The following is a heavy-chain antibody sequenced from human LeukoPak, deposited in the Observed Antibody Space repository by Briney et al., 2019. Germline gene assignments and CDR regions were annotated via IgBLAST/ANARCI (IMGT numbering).Heavy chain of an antibody. J-gene: IGHJ4*02. CDR2: IYYSGST. CDR1: GGSISSSSYY. CDR3: ARLKGRELIDY. D-gene: IGHD5-24*01. V-gene: IGHV4-39*01. Sequence: SETLSLTCTVSGGSISSSSYYWGWIRQPPGKGLGWIGSIYYSGSTYYNPSIKSRVTISVDTSKNQFSLKLSSVTAADTAVYYCARLKGRELIDYWGQGTLVTVSS.